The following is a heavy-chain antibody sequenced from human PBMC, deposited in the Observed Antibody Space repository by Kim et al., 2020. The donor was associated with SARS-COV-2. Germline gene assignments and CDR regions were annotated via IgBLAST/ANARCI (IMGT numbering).Heavy chain of an antibody. J-gene: IGHJ4*02. Sequence: KYYADSVKGRVTISRDNSKNTLHLQMNSLRAEDTAVYYCARDWDSSTWGYWGQGTLVTVSS. CDR2: K. D-gene: IGHD6-13*01. V-gene: IGHV3-33*01. CDR3: ARDWDSSTWGY.